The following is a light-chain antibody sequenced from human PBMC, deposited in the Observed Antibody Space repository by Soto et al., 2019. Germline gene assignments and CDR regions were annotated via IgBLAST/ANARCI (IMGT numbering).Light chain of an antibody. Sequence: DIQMTQSPSSLSASVGDRATITCQASQDISNYLTWYQQKPGKAPKLLIYDASNLERGVPSRFSGSGYGTDFTFTISSLQPEDIATYYCQQYDNLPLTFGGGTKVDIK. V-gene: IGKV1-33*01. CDR3: QQYDNLPLT. CDR1: QDISNY. CDR2: DAS. J-gene: IGKJ4*01.